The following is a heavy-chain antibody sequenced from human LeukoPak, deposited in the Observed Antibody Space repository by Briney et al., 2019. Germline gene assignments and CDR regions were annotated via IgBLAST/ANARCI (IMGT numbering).Heavy chain of an antibody. V-gene: IGHV3-48*01. CDR3: ARGDYGGNWESNFDY. Sequence: GGSLRLSCAPSGFTFSSYSMNCVRQSPGKGREWVSYISSSSSTIYYADSVKGRFTISRDNAKNSLYLQMNSLRAEDTAVYYCARGDYGGNWESNFDYWGQGTRVTVSS. CDR1: GFTFSSYS. J-gene: IGHJ4*02. CDR2: ISSSSSTI. D-gene: IGHD4-23*01.